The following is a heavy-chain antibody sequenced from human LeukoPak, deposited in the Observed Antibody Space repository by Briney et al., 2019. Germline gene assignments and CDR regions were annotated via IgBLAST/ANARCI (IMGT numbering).Heavy chain of an antibody. D-gene: IGHD3-16*01. CDR3: AKVRWGSDNALDS. V-gene: IGHV3-30*18. J-gene: IGHJ4*02. CDR1: GFPFSDYG. Sequence: GGTLRLSCAAPGFPFSDYGMYWVRQAPGKGLEWLAVISHDGSNKYYADSVKGRITISRDNSMNTLYLQMNSMRAEDTAVYYCAKVRWGSDNALDSWGQGTLVTGSS. CDR2: ISHDGSNK.